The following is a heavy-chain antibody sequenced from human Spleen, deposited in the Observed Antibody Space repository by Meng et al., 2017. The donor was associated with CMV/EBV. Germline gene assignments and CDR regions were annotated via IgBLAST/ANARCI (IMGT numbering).Heavy chain of an antibody. CDR2: INPNSDAT. D-gene: IGHD6-13*01. J-gene: IGHJ4*02. V-gene: IGHV1-2*02. CDR1: GYSFTGYY. CDR3: ARDNAGNSFEY. Sequence: VRLWESGAGWNKPGTSKKFSCKASGYSFTGYYIHWVRQAPGQGLEWMGWINPNSDATRYPQKFQGRVTMTRDTSITTAYMDLSRLTSDDTAVYYCARDNAGNSFEYWGQGTLVTVSS.